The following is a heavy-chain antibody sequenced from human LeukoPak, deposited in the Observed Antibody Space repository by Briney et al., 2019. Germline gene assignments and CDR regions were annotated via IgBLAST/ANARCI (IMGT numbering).Heavy chain of an antibody. D-gene: IGHD1-14*01. V-gene: IGHV3-74*01. Sequence: PGGSLRLSCAASGFPLTSFWMHWVRQAPGKGLVWVSDMNEYSTTIRYADSVKGRFTISRDNAKSILYLQMNNLRAEDTAMYFCARGGVNPVDHWGQGTLVTVSS. CDR1: GFPLTSFW. CDR2: MNEYSTTI. J-gene: IGHJ4*02. CDR3: ARGGVNPVDH.